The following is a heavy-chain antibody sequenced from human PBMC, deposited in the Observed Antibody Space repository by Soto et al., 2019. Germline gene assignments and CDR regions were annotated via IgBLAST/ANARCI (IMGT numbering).Heavy chain of an antibody. J-gene: IGHJ5*02. CDR1: GFTFSTND. CDR2: IDGTSTFS. D-gene: IGHD6-19*01. V-gene: IGHV3-23*05. CDR3: AKNSGWLTA. Sequence: GGSLRLSCVASGFTFSTNDMTWVRQAPGKGLEWVSTIDGTSTFSNYAASVEGRFTISRDNSRNTVYLQMNSLRADDTAVYFCAKNSGWLTAWGQGTLGTVS.